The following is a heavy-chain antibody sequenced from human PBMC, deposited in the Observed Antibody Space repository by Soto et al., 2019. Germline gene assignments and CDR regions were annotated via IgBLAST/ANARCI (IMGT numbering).Heavy chain of an antibody. V-gene: IGHV3-30*18. CDR3: AKQGLGYCSSNSCYNGGFLDY. D-gene: IGHD2-2*02. CDR1: GFTFSSYG. CDR2: ISYDGSNK. J-gene: IGHJ4*02. Sequence: GGSLRLSCAASGFTFSSYGMHWVRQAPGKGLEWVAVISYDGSNKYYADSVKGRFTISRDNSKNTLYLQMNSLRAEDTAVYYCAKQGLGYCSSNSCYNGGFLDYWGQGTLVTVSS.